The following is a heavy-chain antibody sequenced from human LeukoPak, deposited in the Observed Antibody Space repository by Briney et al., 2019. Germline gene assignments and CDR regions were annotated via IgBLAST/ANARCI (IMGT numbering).Heavy chain of an antibody. CDR3: ASTLQYCSSTSCYPLGYFQH. Sequence: SETLSLTCTVSGGSISSYYWSWIRQPPGKGLEWIGYIYYSGSTNYNPSLKSRVTISVDTSKNQFPLKLSSVTAADTAVYYCASTLQYCSSTSCYPLGYFQHWGQGTLVTVSS. CDR1: GGSISSYY. V-gene: IGHV4-59*01. CDR2: IYYSGST. D-gene: IGHD2-2*01. J-gene: IGHJ1*01.